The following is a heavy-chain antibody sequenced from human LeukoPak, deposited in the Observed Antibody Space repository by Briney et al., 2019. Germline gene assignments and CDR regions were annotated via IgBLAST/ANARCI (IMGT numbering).Heavy chain of an antibody. CDR3: ARVRYFDWLGLFDY. Sequence: GSLRLSCAASGFTFSSYGMHWVRQAPGKGLEWVAVISYDGSNKYYADSVKGRFTISRDNSKNTLYLQMNSLRAEDTAVYYCARVRYFDWLGLFDYWGQGTLVTVSS. CDR1: GFTFSSYG. CDR2: ISYDGSNK. D-gene: IGHD3-9*01. V-gene: IGHV3-30*03. J-gene: IGHJ4*02.